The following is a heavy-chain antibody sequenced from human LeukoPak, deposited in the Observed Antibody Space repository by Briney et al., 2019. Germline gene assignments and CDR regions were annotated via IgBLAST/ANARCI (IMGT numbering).Heavy chain of an antibody. CDR3: ASLALVGATPFSDY. V-gene: IGHV4-39*01. CDR1: GGSISSSSYY. J-gene: IGHJ4*02. CDR2: IYYSGST. Sequence: PSETLSLTCTVSGGSISSSSYYWGWIRQPPGKGLEWIGSIYYSGSTYYNPSLKSRVTISVDTSKNQFSLKLGSVTAADTAVYYCASLALVGATPFSDYWGQGTLVTVSS. D-gene: IGHD1-26*01.